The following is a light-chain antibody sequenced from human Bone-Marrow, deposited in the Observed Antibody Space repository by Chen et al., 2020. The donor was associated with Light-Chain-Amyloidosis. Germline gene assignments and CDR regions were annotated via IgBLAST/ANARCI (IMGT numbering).Light chain of an antibody. J-gene: IGLJ2*01. CDR3: QSADSSGTYEVI. Sequence: SYELPQPPSVSVSPGQTARITSSGDDVPPKYAYWYQQKPGQAPVLVIHRDTERPSGISERFSGSSSGTTATLTISGVQAEDEADYHCQSADSSGTYEVIFGGGTKLTVL. CDR2: RDT. CDR1: DVPPKY. V-gene: IGLV3-25*03.